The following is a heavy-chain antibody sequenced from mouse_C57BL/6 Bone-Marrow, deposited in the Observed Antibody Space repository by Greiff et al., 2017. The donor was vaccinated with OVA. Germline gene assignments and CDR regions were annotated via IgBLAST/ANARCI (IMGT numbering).Heavy chain of an antibody. V-gene: IGHV5-6*01. CDR1: GFTFSSYG. Sequence: EVKLVESGGDLVKPGGSLKLSCAASGFTFSSYGMSWVRQTPDKRLEWVATISSGGSYTYYQDSVKGRFTISRDNAKNTLYLQMSSLKSEDTAMYYCARHYYGSSYYWGQGTTLTVAS. CDR3: ARHYYGSSYY. J-gene: IGHJ2*01. D-gene: IGHD1-1*01. CDR2: ISSGGSYT.